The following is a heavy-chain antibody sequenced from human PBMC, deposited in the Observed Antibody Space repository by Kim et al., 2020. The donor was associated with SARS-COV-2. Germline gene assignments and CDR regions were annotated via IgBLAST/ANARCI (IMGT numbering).Heavy chain of an antibody. CDR3: AKDRRYCSTTSPCDP. D-gene: IGHD2-2*01. J-gene: IGHJ5*02. CDR1: GFTFRNYA. V-gene: IGHV3-30*18. Sequence: GGSLRLSCAASGFTFRNYAMHWVRQAPGKGLEWLAVISFDGSSTYYADSVKGRFTISRDNSKSTLHLQMNTLRAEDTAVYYCAKDRRYCSTTSPCDP. CDR2: ISFDGSST.